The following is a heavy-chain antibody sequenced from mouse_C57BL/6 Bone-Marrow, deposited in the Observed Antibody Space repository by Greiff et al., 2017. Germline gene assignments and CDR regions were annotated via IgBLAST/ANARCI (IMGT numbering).Heavy chain of an antibody. CDR1: GYTFTSYW. CDR2: IDPYSGGT. V-gene: IGHV1-72*01. J-gene: IGHJ3*01. Sequence: VQLQQSGAELVKPGASVKLSCKASGYTFTSYWLHWVKQRPGRGLEWIGRIDPYSGGTKYNEKFKSKATLTVDKPSSTAYMQLSSLTSEESAVYYCARGDLWFAYWGQGTLVTVSA. D-gene: IGHD3-3*01. CDR3: ARGDLWFAY.